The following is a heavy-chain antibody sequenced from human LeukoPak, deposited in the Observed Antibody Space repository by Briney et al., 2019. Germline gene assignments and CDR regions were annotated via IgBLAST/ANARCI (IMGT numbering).Heavy chain of an antibody. J-gene: IGHJ5*02. CDR2: ISGSGGST. CDR3: AKGMSWSDP. Sequence: GGSLGLSCAASGFTFNSYGMTWVRQAPGKGLEWVSSISGSGGSTYYADSVKGRFTISRDNSENTVYLQMNSLRAEDTAVYYCAKGMSWSDPWGQGTLVTVSS. V-gene: IGHV3-23*01. CDR1: GFTFNSYG.